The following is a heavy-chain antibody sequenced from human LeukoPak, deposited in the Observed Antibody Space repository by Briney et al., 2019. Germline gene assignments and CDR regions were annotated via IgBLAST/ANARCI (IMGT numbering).Heavy chain of an antibody. CDR3: ARRPTIVATIDDAFDI. Sequence: GASVKVSCKASGGTFSSYAISWVRQAPGQGLEWMGGIIPIFGTANYAWKFQGRVTITADESTSTAYMELSSLRSEDTAAYYCARRPTIVATIDDAFDIWGQGTVVTVSS. J-gene: IGHJ3*02. CDR1: GGTFSSYA. D-gene: IGHD5-12*01. CDR2: IIPIFGTA. V-gene: IGHV1-69*13.